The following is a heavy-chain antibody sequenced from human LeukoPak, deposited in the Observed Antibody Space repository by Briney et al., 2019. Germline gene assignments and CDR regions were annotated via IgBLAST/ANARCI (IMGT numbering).Heavy chain of an antibody. CDR1: GGSISSYY. Sequence: SETLSLTCTVSGGSISSYYWSWIRQPPGKGLEWIGYIYYSGSTNYNPSLKSRVTISVNTSKNQFSLKLNSVTAADTAVYYCATASSHSSGWSHYGMDVWGQGTTVTVSS. V-gene: IGHV4-59*08. CDR3: ATASSHSSGWSHYGMDV. D-gene: IGHD6-19*01. J-gene: IGHJ6*02. CDR2: IYYSGST.